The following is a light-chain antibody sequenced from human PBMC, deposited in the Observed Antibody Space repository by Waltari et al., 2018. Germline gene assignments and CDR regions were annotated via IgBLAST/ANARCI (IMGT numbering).Light chain of an antibody. CDR2: QDT. CDR3: QAWDSSFVV. V-gene: IGLV3-1*01. J-gene: IGLJ2*01. Sequence: SYELTQPPSLSVSPGQTAIITCSGDMLGDKYACWYQQKPGQSPLLVIYQDTKRPSGIPERFSGSNSGDTATLTISGTQALGEADYYCQAWDSSFVVFGGGTKLTVL. CDR1: MLGDKY.